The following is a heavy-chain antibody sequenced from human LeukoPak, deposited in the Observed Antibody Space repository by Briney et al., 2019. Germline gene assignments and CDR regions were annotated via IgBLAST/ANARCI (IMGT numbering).Heavy chain of an antibody. CDR2: INHSGST. Sequence: SETLSLTCAVYGGSFSGYYWSWLRQPPGKGLEWIGEINHSGSTNYNPSLKSRVTISVDTSKNQFSLKLSSVTAADTAVYYCARGRARMTRAYFDYWGQGTLVTVSS. D-gene: IGHD5-12*01. V-gene: IGHV4-34*01. CDR3: ARGRARMTRAYFDY. CDR1: GGSFSGYY. J-gene: IGHJ4*02.